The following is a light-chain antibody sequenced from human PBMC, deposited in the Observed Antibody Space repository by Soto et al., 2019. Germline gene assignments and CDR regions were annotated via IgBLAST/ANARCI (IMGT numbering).Light chain of an antibody. V-gene: IGKV3-20*01. CDR3: QQYINWT. J-gene: IGKJ1*01. CDR1: QSVSSN. Sequence: EIVLTQSPGTLSLSPGERATLSCRASQSVSSNLAWYQQKPGQAPRLLIYGASTRATGIPDRFSGSGSGTDFTLTFSRLEPEDFAVYYCQQYINWTFGQGAMV. CDR2: GAS.